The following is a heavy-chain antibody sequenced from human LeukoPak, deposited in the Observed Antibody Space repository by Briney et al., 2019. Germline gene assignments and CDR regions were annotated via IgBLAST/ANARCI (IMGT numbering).Heavy chain of an antibody. Sequence: WASVKVSCKPSGYTFTGYYMHWVRQAPGQGLEWMGWINPNSGGTNYAQKFQDRVTMPRDTSINTAYMELSRLTSDDTAVYYCARASGYSGYFPFDYWGQGTLVTVYS. CDR1: GYTFTGYY. V-gene: IGHV1-2*02. CDR3: ARASGYSGYFPFDY. D-gene: IGHD5-12*01. CDR2: INPNSGGT. J-gene: IGHJ4*02.